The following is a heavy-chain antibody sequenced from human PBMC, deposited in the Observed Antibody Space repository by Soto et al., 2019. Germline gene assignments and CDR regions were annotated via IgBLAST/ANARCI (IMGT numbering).Heavy chain of an antibody. CDR2: ISSSGSTI. D-gene: IGHD6-19*01. V-gene: IGHV3-11*01. CDR3: ARRDSSGWYRANWFDP. Sequence: QVQLVESGGGLVKPGGSLRLSCAASGFTFSDYYMSWIRQAPGKGLEWVSYISSSGSTIYYADSVKGRFTISRDNAKDSLYLQMNSLRAEDTAVYYCARRDSSGWYRANWFDPWGQGTLVTVSS. CDR1: GFTFSDYY. J-gene: IGHJ5*02.